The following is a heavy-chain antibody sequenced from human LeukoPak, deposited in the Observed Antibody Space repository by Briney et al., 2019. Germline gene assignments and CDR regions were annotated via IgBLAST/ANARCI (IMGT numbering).Heavy chain of an antibody. CDR2: INHSGST. D-gene: IGHD5-18*01. V-gene: IGHV4-34*01. CDR3: ARGSIQLWFG. Sequence: PSETLSLTCAVYGGSFSGYYWSWIRQPPGKGLEWIGEINHSGSTNYNPSLKSRVTISVDTSKNQFSLKLSSVTAADTAVYYCARGSIQLWFGGGQGTLVTVSS. CDR1: GGSFSGYY. J-gene: IGHJ4*02.